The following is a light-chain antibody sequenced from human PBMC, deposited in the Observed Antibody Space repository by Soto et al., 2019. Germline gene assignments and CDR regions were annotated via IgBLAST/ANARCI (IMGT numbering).Light chain of an antibody. V-gene: IGLV2-23*03. CDR3: CSYAGSSTFV. J-gene: IGLJ1*01. Sequence: QSVVSQPSSLSGSPGQSITISCTGGSSDVGSYDLVSWYQQHPGKAPKVMIYEGSKRPSGVSSRFSGSKSGNTASLTISGLQAEDEADYYCCSYAGSSTFVFGTGTKVTVL. CDR2: EGS. CDR1: SSDVGSYDL.